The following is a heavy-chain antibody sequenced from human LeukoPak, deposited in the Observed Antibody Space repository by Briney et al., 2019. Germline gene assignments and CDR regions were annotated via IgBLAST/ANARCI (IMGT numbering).Heavy chain of an antibody. CDR2: ISAYNGNT. D-gene: IGHD3-16*01. J-gene: IGHJ4*02. CDR1: GYTFTSYG. V-gene: IGHV1-18*01. Sequence: ASVKVSCKASGYTFTSYGISWVRQAPGQGLEWMGWISAYNGNTNYAQKLQGRVTMTTDTSTSTAYMELRSLRSDATAVYYCARSALGVPYFDYWGQGTLVTVSS. CDR3: ARSALGVPYFDY.